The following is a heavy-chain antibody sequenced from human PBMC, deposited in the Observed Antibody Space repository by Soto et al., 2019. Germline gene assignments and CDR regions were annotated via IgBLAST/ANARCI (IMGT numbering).Heavy chain of an antibody. D-gene: IGHD2-21*02. CDR1: GFTFSSYG. CDR2: IWYDGSNK. V-gene: IGHV3-33*01. Sequence: QVQLVESGGGVVQPGRSLRLSCAASGFTFSSYGMHWVRQAPGKGLEWVAVIWYDGSNKYYADSVKGRFTISRDNSKNTLYLQMNSLRAEDTAVYYCARELGVVTAMTAVCDYGMDVWGQGTTVTVSS. J-gene: IGHJ6*02. CDR3: ARELGVVTAMTAVCDYGMDV.